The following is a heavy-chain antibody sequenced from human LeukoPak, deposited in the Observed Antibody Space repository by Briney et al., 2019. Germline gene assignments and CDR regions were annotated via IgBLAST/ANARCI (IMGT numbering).Heavy chain of an antibody. CDR1: GYSISSGYY. V-gene: IGHV4-38-2*02. CDR2: ISHSGST. J-gene: IGHJ4*02. CDR3: ARLRRSRLAEFDY. D-gene: IGHD3-3*02. Sequence: SETLSLTCTVSGYSISSGYYWGWIRQSPGKGLEWIGSISHSGSTYYNPSLKSRVTISVDTSKNQFSLKLSSLTAADTAVYYCARLRRSRLAEFDYWGQGTLVTVSS.